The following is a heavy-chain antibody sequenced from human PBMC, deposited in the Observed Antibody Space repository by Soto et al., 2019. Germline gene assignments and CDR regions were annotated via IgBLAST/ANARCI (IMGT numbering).Heavy chain of an antibody. CDR2: IYYSGST. J-gene: IGHJ6*02. CDR3: ARSITMVRGVIKAIYYYYGMDV. Sequence: SLTCAVSGGSISSSSYYWGWIRQPPGKGLEWIGSIYYSGSTNYNPSLKSRVTISVDTSKNQFSLKLSSVTAADTAVYYCARSITMVRGVIKAIYYYYGMDVWGQGTTVTVSS. D-gene: IGHD3-10*01. V-gene: IGHV4-39*07. CDR1: GGSISSSSYY.